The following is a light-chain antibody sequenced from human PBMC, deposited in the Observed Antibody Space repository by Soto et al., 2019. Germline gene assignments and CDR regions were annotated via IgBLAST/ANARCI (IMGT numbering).Light chain of an antibody. J-gene: IGLJ1*01. V-gene: IGLV2-14*01. CDR2: DVS. CDR1: SSDVVGYNY. CDR3: SSYISSSTLDV. Sequence: QSALTQPASVSGSPGQSITISCTGTSSDVVGYNYVSWYQQHPGKAPKLIIYDVSNRPSWVSNRFSGSKSGNTASLTISGLQAEDEADYYCSSYISSSTLDVFGTGTKLTVL.